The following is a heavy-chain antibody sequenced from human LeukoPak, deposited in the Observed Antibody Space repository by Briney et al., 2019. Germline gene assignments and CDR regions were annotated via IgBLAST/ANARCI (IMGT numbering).Heavy chain of an antibody. CDR3: ARDKFGCSSTSCYYYYGMDV. CDR1: GFTFSSYG. J-gene: IGHJ6*02. CDR2: IWYDGSNK. V-gene: IGHV3-30*19. D-gene: IGHD2-2*01. Sequence: GGSLRLSCAASGFTFSSYGMHWVRQAPGKGLEWVAVIWYDGSNKYYADSVKGRFTISRDNSKNTLYLQMNSLRAEDTAVYYCARDKFGCSSTSCYYYYGMDVWGQGTTVTVSS.